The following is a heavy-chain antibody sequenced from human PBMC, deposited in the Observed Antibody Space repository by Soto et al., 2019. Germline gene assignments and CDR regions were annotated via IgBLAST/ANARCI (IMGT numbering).Heavy chain of an antibody. J-gene: IGHJ3*02. CDR1: GFTFSSYS. V-gene: IGHV3-21*01. Sequence: GGSLRLSCAASGFTFSSYSMNWVRQAPGKGLEWVSSISSSSSYIYYADSVKGRFTISRDNAKNSLYLQMNSLRAEDTAVYYCARIGTYYYGSGSRIDAFDIWGQGTMVTVSS. CDR3: ARIGTYYYGSGSRIDAFDI. D-gene: IGHD3-10*01. CDR2: ISSSSSYI.